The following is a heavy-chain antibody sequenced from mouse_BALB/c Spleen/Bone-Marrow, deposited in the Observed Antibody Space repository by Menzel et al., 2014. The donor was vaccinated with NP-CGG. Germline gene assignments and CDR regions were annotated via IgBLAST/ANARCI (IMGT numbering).Heavy chain of an antibody. Sequence: EVMLVESGGGLVQPGGSRKLSCAASGFTFSNFGMHWVRQAPEKGLEWVAYISSGSSTIYYADTVKGRFTISRDNPKNTLFLQMASLRSEDTAMYYCARDRYDEYFDVWGAGTTVTVSS. V-gene: IGHV5-17*02. D-gene: IGHD2-14*01. CDR1: GFTFSNFG. CDR3: ARDRYDEYFDV. J-gene: IGHJ1*01. CDR2: ISSGSSTI.